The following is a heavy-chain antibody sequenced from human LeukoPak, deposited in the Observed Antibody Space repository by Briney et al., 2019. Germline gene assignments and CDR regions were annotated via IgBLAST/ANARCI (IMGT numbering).Heavy chain of an antibody. V-gene: IGHV4-34*01. CDR3: ARRGPAIVVVPAAMGAAAGTCFDY. D-gene: IGHD2-2*01. Sequence: PSETLSLTCAVYGGSFSGYYWSWIRQPPGKGLEWIGEINHSGSTNYNPSLKSRVTISVDTSKNQFSLKLSSVTAADTAVYYCARRGPAIVVVPAAMGAAAGTCFDYWGQGTLVTVSS. CDR1: GGSFSGYY. CDR2: INHSGST. J-gene: IGHJ4*02.